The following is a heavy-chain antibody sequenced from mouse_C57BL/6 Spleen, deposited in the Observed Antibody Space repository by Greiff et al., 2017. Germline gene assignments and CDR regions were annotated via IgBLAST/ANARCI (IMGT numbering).Heavy chain of an antibody. Sequence: DVQLVEPGGGLVKPGGSLKLSCAASGFTFSSYAMSWVRQTPEKGLEWVATISDGGSYPYYPDNVKGRFPLSRDNAKNTLYMQLSHLKSEDTAMYYCAGDEGSYDYDGYFDYWGKGTTLTVSS. D-gene: IGHD2-4*01. CDR2: ISDGGSYP. CDR1: GFTFSSYA. J-gene: IGHJ2*01. CDR3: AGDEGSYDYDGYFDY. V-gene: IGHV5-4*01.